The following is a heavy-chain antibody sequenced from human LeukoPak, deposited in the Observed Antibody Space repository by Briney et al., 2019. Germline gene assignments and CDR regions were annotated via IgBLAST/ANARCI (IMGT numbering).Heavy chain of an antibody. Sequence: PSETLSLTCTVSGGSISSYYWSWIRQPPGKGLEWIGYIYYSGSTNYNPSLKSRVTISVDTSKNQFSLKLSSVTAADTAVYYCARGGGGNGDYGHYWGQGTLVTVSS. V-gene: IGHV4-59*01. CDR1: GGSISSYY. CDR3: ARGGGGNGDYGHY. J-gene: IGHJ4*02. CDR2: IYYSGST. D-gene: IGHD4-17*01.